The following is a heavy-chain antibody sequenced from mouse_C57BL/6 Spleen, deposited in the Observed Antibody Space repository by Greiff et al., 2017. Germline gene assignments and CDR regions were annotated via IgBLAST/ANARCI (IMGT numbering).Heavy chain of an antibody. V-gene: IGHV1-82*01. Sequence: VQLQQSGAELVKPGASVKLSCKASGYAFTSSWMNWVKQRPGQGLEWIGGIYPGDGGTNYNEKFKGKATLTADKSSSTAYMQLSSLTSEDSAVYFCARNGYGCRGEWYFEVWGTGTTVTVS. CDR1: GYAFTSSW. CDR3: ARNGYGCRGEWYFEV. D-gene: IGHD1-1*01. CDR2: IYPGDGGT. J-gene: IGHJ1*03.